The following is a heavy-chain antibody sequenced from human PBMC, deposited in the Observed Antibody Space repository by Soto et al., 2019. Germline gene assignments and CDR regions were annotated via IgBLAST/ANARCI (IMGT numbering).Heavy chain of an antibody. J-gene: IGHJ3*02. CDR2: TSSDGSNK. D-gene: IGHD3-10*01. CDR1: GFTFSSYG. CDR3: AKEAYYGSGSRRLVAFDI. Sequence: GGSLRLSCAASGFTFSSYGMHWVRQAPHKGLEWVAITSSDGSNKDSADSVKSRFTISRDNSKNTFYLQMNSLRAEDTAVYYCAKEAYYGSGSRRLVAFDIWGQGTMVTVSS. V-gene: IGHV3-30*18.